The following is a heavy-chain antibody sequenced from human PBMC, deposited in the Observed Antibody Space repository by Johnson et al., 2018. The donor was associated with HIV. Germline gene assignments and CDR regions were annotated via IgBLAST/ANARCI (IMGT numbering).Heavy chain of an antibody. J-gene: IGHJ3*02. V-gene: IGHV3-74*01. CDR1: GFTFSSYW. D-gene: IGHD2-21*02. CDR3: AKDLVVVTARGAFDI. Sequence: EVQLVESGGGLVQPGGSLRLSCAASGFTFSSYWMHWVRQAPGKGLVWVSRINSDGSSTYYADSVKGRFTISRDNSKNTLYLQMNSLRAEDTAVYYCAKDLVVVTARGAFDIWGQGTMVTVSS. CDR2: INSDGSST.